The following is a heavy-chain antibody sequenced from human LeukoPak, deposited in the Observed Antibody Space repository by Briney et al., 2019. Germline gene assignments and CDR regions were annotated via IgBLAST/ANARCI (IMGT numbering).Heavy chain of an antibody. CDR3: ASAPARSSGWYRDAFDI. D-gene: IGHD6-19*01. CDR1: GFTFSSYW. Sequence: GGSLRLSCAASGFTFSSYWMSWVRQAPGKGLEWVANIKQDGSEKYYVDSVKGRFTISRDNAKNSLYLQTNSLRAEDTAVYYCASAPARSSGWYRDAFDIWGQGTMVTVSS. CDR2: IKQDGSEK. V-gene: IGHV3-7*01. J-gene: IGHJ3*02.